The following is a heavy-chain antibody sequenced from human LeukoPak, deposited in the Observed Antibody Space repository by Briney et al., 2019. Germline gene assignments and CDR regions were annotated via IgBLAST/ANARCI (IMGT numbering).Heavy chain of an antibody. D-gene: IGHD2-15*01. CDR2: IGSST. Sequence: GGSLRLSCAASGFTFTTYAMGWVRHAPGKGLEWVSSIGSSTYYADSVKGRFTISRDDSKNTLYLQMNSLRSEDTAVYYCARDRTYCSAGSCPQLDYWGQGTLVTVSS. V-gene: IGHV3-23*01. CDR1: GFTFTTYA. J-gene: IGHJ4*02. CDR3: ARDRTYCSAGSCPQLDY.